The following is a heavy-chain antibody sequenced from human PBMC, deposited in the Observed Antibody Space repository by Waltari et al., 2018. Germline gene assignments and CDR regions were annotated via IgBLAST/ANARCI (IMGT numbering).Heavy chain of an antibody. CDR3: ARVVSRTRQFDP. CDR2: INQDGSTK. J-gene: IGHJ5*02. V-gene: IGHV3-7*04. CDR1: GFTFGNYR. D-gene: IGHD1-7*01. Sequence: EVQLVESGGGLVQPGGSLRLSCAASGFTFGNYRRRWVRQAPGKGLEWVANINQDGSTKNSMDAVKGRFTISRDNADNSLYLQLNSLRAEDTAFYYCARVVSRTRQFDPWGQGTLVTVSP.